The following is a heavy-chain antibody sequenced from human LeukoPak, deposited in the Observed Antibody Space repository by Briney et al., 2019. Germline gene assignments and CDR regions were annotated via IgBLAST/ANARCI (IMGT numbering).Heavy chain of an antibody. CDR3: ARRYQHIVVVTAFWWYFDL. J-gene: IGHJ2*01. D-gene: IGHD2-21*02. CDR1: GFTFSSYA. CDR2: ISSKGGST. V-gene: IGHV3-64*01. Sequence: GGSLRLSCAASGFTFSSYAMHWVRQAPGKGLEYVSAISSKGGSTYYANSVKGRFTISRDNSKNTLYLQMGSLRAEDMAVYYCARRYQHIVVVTAFWWYFDLWGRGTLVTVSS.